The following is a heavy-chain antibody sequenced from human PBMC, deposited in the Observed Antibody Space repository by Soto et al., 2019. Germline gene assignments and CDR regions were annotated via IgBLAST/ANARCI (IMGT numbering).Heavy chain of an antibody. D-gene: IGHD2-15*01. CDR1: GFTFSSYA. CDR2: ISGSGGST. V-gene: IGHV3-23*01. Sequence: EVQLLESGGGLAQPGGSLRLSCAASGFTFSSYAMSWVRQAPGKGLEWVSAISGSGGSTYYADSVKGRFTISRDNSKNTLYLQMNSLRAEDTAVYYCAKVPGYCSGGSCYHFDYWGQGTLVTVSS. CDR3: AKVPGYCSGGSCYHFDY. J-gene: IGHJ4*02.